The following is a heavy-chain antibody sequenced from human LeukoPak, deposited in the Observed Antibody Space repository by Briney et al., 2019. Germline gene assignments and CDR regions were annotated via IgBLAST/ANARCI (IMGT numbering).Heavy chain of an antibody. V-gene: IGHV1-18*01. CDR1: GYTFTSYG. D-gene: IGHD3-22*01. J-gene: IGHJ4*02. Sequence: ASVKVSCKASGYTFTSYGISWVRQAPGQGLEWMGWISAYNGNTNYAQKLQGRVTMTTDTSTSTAYMELRSLRSDDTAVYYCARDLRRATYYYDSSSYYQYYFDYWGQGTLVTVSS. CDR2: ISAYNGNT. CDR3: ARDLRRATYYYDSSSYYQYYFDY.